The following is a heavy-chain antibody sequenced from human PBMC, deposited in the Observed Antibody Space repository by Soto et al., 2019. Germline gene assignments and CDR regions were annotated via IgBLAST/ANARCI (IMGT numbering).Heavy chain of an antibody. J-gene: IGHJ5*02. V-gene: IGHV1-8*01. CDR1: GYTFTSSD. CDR2: MNPNSGNT. CDR3: ARGASP. Sequence: QVQLVQSGAGVKKPGASVKVSCKASGYTFTSSDINWVRQATGQGLEWLGWMNPNSGNTGYAQKFQGRITLTRSTSINTAYLELSSLSSDDSAVYYCARGASPWGQGTLVTVSS.